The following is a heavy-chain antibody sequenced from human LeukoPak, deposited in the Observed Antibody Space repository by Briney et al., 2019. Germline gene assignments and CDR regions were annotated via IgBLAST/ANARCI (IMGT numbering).Heavy chain of an antibody. CDR3: ARDAYDILTGYYKGAFDI. Sequence: GGSLRLSCAASGFTFSTYWMHWVRQAPGKGLVWVSRIDSDGSSTKNADSVRGRFSISRDNAKNTLYLQMNSLRAEDTAVYYCARDAYDILTGYYKGAFDIWGQGTMVTASS. CDR2: IDSDGSST. D-gene: IGHD3-9*01. CDR1: GFTFSTYW. V-gene: IGHV3-74*03. J-gene: IGHJ3*02.